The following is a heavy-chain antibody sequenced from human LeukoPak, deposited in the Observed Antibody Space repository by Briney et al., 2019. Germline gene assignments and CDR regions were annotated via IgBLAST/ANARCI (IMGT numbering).Heavy chain of an antibody. D-gene: IGHD2-2*01. Sequence: GGSLRLSCAASGFTFNNYGMHWVRQAPGKGLEWLAVISYDGRNIHYPDSVKGRFTISRDISTDTLWLQMDSLRTEDTAVYYCAKGPLRGTAAAIDYWGQGTLVTVSS. CDR3: AKGPLRGTAAAIDY. CDR2: ISYDGRNI. J-gene: IGHJ4*02. CDR1: GFTFNNYG. V-gene: IGHV3-30*18.